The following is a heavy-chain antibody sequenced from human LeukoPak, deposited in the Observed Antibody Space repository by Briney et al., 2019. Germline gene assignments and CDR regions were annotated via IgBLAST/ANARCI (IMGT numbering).Heavy chain of an antibody. V-gene: IGHV3-21*01. CDR1: GFTFSTCS. J-gene: IGHJ4*02. CDR2: ISSSSSYI. CDR3: AREVYSSSWSYYFDY. Sequence: GGSLRLPCAASGFTFSTCSMNWVRQAPGKGLEWVSSISSSSSYIYYADSVKGRFTISRDNAKNSLYLQMNSLRAEDTAVYYCAREVYSSSWSYYFDYWGQGTLVTVSS. D-gene: IGHD6-13*01.